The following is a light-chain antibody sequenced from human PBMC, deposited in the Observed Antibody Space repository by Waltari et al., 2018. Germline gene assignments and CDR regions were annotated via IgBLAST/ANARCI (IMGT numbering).Light chain of an antibody. Sequence: EILLTPSPGTLSLSPGERATLACRASQSVSSSYLAWYQQTTGQPPRLLINGASSRATCIPDRLSGSGSATDFTLTISSLDPEDFAVYYCQQYGSSPRTFGQGTTVDIK. V-gene: IGKV3-20*01. CDR2: GAS. CDR3: QQYGSSPRT. CDR1: QSVSSSY. J-gene: IGKJ1*01.